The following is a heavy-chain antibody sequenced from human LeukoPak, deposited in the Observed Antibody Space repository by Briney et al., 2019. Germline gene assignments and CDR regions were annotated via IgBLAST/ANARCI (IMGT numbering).Heavy chain of an antibody. Sequence: WETLSPTCAVYGASFSGYYWRWIRQPPGKGLEWMGEINHRRSTTYNPSLKSRFTISEDTSQNPFSSKRSSVTAADTAVYYCARGQVGGYGSGSYCARFDYWGQGTLVTVSS. CDR1: GASFSGYY. V-gene: IGHV4-34*01. J-gene: IGHJ4*02. D-gene: IGHD3-10*01. CDR3: ARGQVGGYGSGSYCARFDY. CDR2: INHRRST.